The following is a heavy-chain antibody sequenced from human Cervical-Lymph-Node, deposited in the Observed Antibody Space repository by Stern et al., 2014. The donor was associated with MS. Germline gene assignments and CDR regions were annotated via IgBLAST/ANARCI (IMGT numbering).Heavy chain of an antibody. CDR2: LWYDGNNQ. CDR3: ARDGDSSTFFGDYYYGMDV. CDR1: GFTFSTYG. D-gene: IGHD2/OR15-2a*01. V-gene: IGHV3-33*01. J-gene: IGHJ6*02. Sequence: VQLVESGGGVVQPGRSLRLSCAASGFTFSTYGMHWVRQATGKGLEWVAFLWYDGNNQYYVDSVKDGFTISRDNSKNTVHLQMNTLRAEDTAVYYCARDGDSSTFFGDYYYGMDVWGQGTTVTVSS.